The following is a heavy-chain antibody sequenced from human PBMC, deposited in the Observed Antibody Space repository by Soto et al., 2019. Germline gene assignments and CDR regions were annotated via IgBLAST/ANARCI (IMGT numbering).Heavy chain of an antibody. CDR1: GYIFTDYY. CDR2: INPNSGDT. J-gene: IGHJ4*02. V-gene: IGHV1-2*02. Sequence: ASVKVSCKASGYIFTDYYIHWIRQAPGQGLEWVGWINPNSGDTSYAQRFQGRVTMTRDTSISTAYLELPRLTSDDTAVYYCATTTYNTTWSEDYWGQGTLVTVSS. CDR3: ATTTYNTTWSEDY. D-gene: IGHD6-13*01.